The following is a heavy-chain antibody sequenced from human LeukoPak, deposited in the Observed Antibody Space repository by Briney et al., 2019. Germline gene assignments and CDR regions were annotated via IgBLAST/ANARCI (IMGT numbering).Heavy chain of an antibody. D-gene: IGHD4-17*01. CDR2: ITGSGDST. Sequence: GGSLRLSCAASRFIFSNYAMNWVRQPPGRGLQRVAGITGSGDSTYYADSVKGRFTISRDNSKNMLYLEMNSLRDEDTADYYCARDRYGDYSFDYWGQGILVTVSS. J-gene: IGHJ4*02. V-gene: IGHV3-23*01. CDR3: ARDRYGDYSFDY. CDR1: RFIFSNYA.